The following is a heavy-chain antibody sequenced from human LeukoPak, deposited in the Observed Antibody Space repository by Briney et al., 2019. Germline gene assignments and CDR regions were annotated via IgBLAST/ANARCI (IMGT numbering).Heavy chain of an antibody. V-gene: IGHV4-31*03. Sequence: PSETLSLTCTVSGGSISSGGYYWSWIRQHPGKGLEWIGYIYYSGSTYYNPSLKSRVTISVDTSKNQFSLKLSSVTAADTAVYYCARGARYYGSGSARAFDIWGQGTMVTVSS. D-gene: IGHD3-10*01. J-gene: IGHJ3*02. CDR1: GGSISSGGYY. CDR3: ARGARYYGSGSARAFDI. CDR2: IYYSGST.